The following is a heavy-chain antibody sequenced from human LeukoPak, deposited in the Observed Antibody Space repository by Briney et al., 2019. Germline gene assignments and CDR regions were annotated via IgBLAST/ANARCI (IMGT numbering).Heavy chain of an antibody. CDR3: ARARSGWASDAFDI. Sequence: ASVKVSCKASGYTFTYYALNWVRQARGQGLEWIGWINTNTGNPTYAQGFTGRFVFSLDTSVSTAYLQISSLKAEDTAVYYFARARSGWASDAFDIWGQGTMVTVSS. J-gene: IGHJ3*02. V-gene: IGHV7-4-1*02. CDR2: INTNTGNP. CDR1: GYTFTYYA. D-gene: IGHD6-19*01.